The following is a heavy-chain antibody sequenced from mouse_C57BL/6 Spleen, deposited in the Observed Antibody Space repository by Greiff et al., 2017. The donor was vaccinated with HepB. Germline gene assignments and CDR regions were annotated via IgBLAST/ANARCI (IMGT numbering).Heavy chain of an antibody. CDR2: IYPRSGNT. V-gene: IGHV1-81*01. D-gene: IGHD2-3*01. CDR1: GYTFTSYG. J-gene: IGHJ3*01. Sequence: VMLVESGAELARPGASVKLSCKASGYTFTSYGISWVKQRTGQGLEWIGEIYPRSGNTYYNEKFKGKATLTADKSSSTAYMELRSLTSEDSAVYFCARGYDGYSFAYWGQGTLVTVSA. CDR3: ARGYDGYSFAY.